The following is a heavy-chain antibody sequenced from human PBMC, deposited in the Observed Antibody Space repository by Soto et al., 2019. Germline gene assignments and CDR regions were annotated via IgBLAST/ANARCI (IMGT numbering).Heavy chain of an antibody. Sequence: EVQLVESGGGLVQRGGSLRLSCAASGFTFGIYSMNWVRQAPGKGLEWISYINGSSSTMYYADSVKGRFIISRDNGDNSLYLQMNSVRDADTAVYYCARGDRFRCSGDRCFSDGLFLSWGQGTLVTVSS. D-gene: IGHD2-15*01. J-gene: IGHJ5*02. CDR1: GFTFGIYS. V-gene: IGHV3-48*02. CDR2: INGSSSTM. CDR3: ARGDRFRCSGDRCFSDGLFLS.